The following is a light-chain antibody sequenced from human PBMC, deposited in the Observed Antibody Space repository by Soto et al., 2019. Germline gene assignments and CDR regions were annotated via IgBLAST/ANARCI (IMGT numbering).Light chain of an antibody. CDR2: EVN. J-gene: IGLJ2*01. V-gene: IGLV2-8*01. CDR1: SSDVGGYNF. CDR3: SSYAGSNNWGV. Sequence: QSALTQPPSASGSPGQSVAISCTGTSSDVGGYNFVSWYQQHPGKAPKLIIYEVNKRPSGVPDRFSGSKSGNTASLTVSGLQAEDEGDYYCSSYAGSNNWGVFGGGTKRTVL.